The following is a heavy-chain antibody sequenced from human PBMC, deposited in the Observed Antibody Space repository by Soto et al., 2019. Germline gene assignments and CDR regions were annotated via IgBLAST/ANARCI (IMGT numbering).Heavy chain of an antibody. D-gene: IGHD3-10*01. Sequence: GGSLSLSCAASGFTFVAFAMHGVRQAPGKGLEWVSGISWNSGSIGYADSVKGRFTISRDNAKNSLYLQMNSLRAEDTALYYCAKDAITMVRGVISYYGMDVWGQGT. J-gene: IGHJ6*02. CDR2: ISWNSGSI. CDR1: GFTFVAFA. CDR3: AKDAITMVRGVISYYGMDV. V-gene: IGHV3-9*01.